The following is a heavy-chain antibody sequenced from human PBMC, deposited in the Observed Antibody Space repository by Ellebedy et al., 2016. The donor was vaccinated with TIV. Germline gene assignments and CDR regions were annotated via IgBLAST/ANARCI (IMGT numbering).Heavy chain of an antibody. CDR3: ARGVMQQLVRMAPTFWFDP. CDR1: GGSLTNHF. V-gene: IGHV4-59*11. Sequence: MPSETLSLTCTVSGGSLTNHFWSWIRQPPGKGLEWIASIDYSGTTNYNPSLKSRVTISVDTSKNQFSLKLSSVTAADTAVYYCARGVMQQLVRMAPTFWFDPWGQGTLVTVSS. J-gene: IGHJ5*02. D-gene: IGHD6-13*01. CDR2: IDYSGTT.